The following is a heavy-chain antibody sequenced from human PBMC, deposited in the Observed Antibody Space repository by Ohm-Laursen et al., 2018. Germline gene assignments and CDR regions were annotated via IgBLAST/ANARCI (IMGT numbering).Heavy chain of an antibody. J-gene: IGHJ4*02. CDR2: INPNTGGT. V-gene: IGHV1-2*02. CDR3: ARGAVAGTNGDY. D-gene: IGHD6-19*01. Sequence: ASVKVSCKASGYTFTAYYIHWVRQAPGQGLEWMGWINPNTGGTNYAQKFQGRVTMTRDTSISTAYMELSRLRSDDTAVYYCARGAVAGTNGDYWGQGTLVTVSS. CDR1: GYTFTAYY.